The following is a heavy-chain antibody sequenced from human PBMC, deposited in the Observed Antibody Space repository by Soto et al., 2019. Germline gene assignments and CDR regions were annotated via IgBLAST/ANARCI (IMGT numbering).Heavy chain of an antibody. CDR2: IIPIFGTA. CDR3: ARFSYIAAAGRGYYYYGVDV. V-gene: IGHV1-69*13. CDR1: GGTFSSYA. J-gene: IGHJ6*02. Sequence: SVKVSCKASGGTFSSYAISWVRQAPGQGLEWMGGIIPIFGTANYAQKFQGRVTITADESTSTAYMELSSLRSEDTAVYYCARFSYIAAAGRGYYYYGVDVWGQGTTVTVSS. D-gene: IGHD6-13*01.